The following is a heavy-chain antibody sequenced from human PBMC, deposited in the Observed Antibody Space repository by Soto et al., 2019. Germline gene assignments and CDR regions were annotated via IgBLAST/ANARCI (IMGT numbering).Heavy chain of an antibody. J-gene: IGHJ4*02. CDR2: IYYSGST. CDR3: AERGYSYGYFDY. V-gene: IGHV4-39*01. D-gene: IGHD5-18*01. CDR1: GGSISSSSYY. Sequence: SETLSLTCTVSGGSISSSSYYWGWIRQPLGKGLEWIGSIYYSGSTYYNPSLKSRVTISVDTSKNQFSLKLSSVAAADTAVYYCAERGYSYGYFDYWGQGTLVTVSS.